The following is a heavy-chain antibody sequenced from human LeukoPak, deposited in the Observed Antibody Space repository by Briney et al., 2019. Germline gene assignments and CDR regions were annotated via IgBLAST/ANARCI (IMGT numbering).Heavy chain of an antibody. CDR2: INHSGST. V-gene: IGHV4-34*01. D-gene: IGHD1-26*01. CDR1: GGSFSGYY. CDR3: ASRIVGASFAFDI. Sequence: PSETLSLTCAVYGGSFSGYYWSWIRQPPGKGLEWIGEINHSGSTNYNPSLKSRVTISVDTSKNQFSLKLSSVTAADTAVYYCASRIVGASFAFDIWGQGTMVTVSS. J-gene: IGHJ3*02.